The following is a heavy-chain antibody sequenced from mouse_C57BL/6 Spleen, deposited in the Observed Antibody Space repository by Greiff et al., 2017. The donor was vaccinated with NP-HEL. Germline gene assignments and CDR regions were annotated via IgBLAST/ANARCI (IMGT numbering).Heavy chain of an antibody. J-gene: IGHJ2*01. CDR2: IYPRSGNT. Sequence: QVQLKESGAELARPGASVKLSCKASGYTFTSYGISWVKQRTGQGLEWIGEIYPRSGNTYYNEKFKGKATLTADKSSSTAYMELRSLTSEDSAVYFCARGDGLFDYWGQGTTLTVSS. CDR3: ARGDGLFDY. D-gene: IGHD2-3*01. V-gene: IGHV1-81*01. CDR1: GYTFTSYG.